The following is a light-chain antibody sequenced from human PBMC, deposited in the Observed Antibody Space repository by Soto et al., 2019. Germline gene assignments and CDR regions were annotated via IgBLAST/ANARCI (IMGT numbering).Light chain of an antibody. CDR3: SSYTTSSSYV. J-gene: IGLJ1*01. V-gene: IGLV2-14*01. CDR1: SSDVGGYIY. Sequence: QSVLTQPASVSGSPGQSITISCTGTSSDVGGYIYVSWYQQHPGKAPKLMIYDVTSRPSGVSYRFSGSKSGNTASLTISGLQAEVEADYYCSSYTTSSSYVFGTGTKVTVL. CDR2: DVT.